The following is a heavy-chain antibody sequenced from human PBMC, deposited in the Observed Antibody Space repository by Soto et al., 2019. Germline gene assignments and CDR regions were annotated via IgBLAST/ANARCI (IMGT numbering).Heavy chain of an antibody. Sequence: QVQLVQSGAEVKKPGSSVKVSCKASGDTFSSYAISWVRRAPGQGLEWMGGIIPIFGTANYAQKFQGRVTITADESTSTAYMDLSSLRSEDTAVYYCARGVVPAANEEYYFDYWGQGTLVTVSS. D-gene: IGHD2-2*01. V-gene: IGHV1-69*01. CDR3: ARGVVPAANEEYYFDY. CDR2: IIPIFGTA. J-gene: IGHJ4*02. CDR1: GDTFSSYA.